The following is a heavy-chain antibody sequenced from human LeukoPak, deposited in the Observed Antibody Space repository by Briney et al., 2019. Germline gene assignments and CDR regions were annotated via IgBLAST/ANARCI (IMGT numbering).Heavy chain of an antibody. V-gene: IGHV3-53*01. CDR1: EFNVSSLY. D-gene: IGHD1-26*01. Sequence: GGALRLSCVGSEFNVSSLYMSWVRQAPGRGLEWVSVIYGGGTTNYADSVKGRFTISRDTFENTVHLEMSDLRVDDTAVYYCARTGWGAYGMDVWGPGTTVTVSS. CDR2: IYGGGTT. J-gene: IGHJ6*02. CDR3: ARTGWGAYGMDV.